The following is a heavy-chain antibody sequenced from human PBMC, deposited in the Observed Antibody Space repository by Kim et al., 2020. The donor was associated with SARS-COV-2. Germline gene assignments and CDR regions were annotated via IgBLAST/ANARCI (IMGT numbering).Heavy chain of an antibody. CDR2: ISYDGSNK. D-gene: IGHD3-10*01. CDR1: GFTFSTYG. J-gene: IGHJ6*02. CDR3: ASALLRGVNFYYYGMDV. V-gene: IGHV3-30*03. Sequence: GGSLRLSCAASGFTFSTYGMHWVRQAPGKGLEWVAAISYDGSNKYYADSMKGRFTISRDNSKNTLYLQMNSLRAEDTAVYYCASALLRGVNFYYYGMDVWGQGTTVTVSS.